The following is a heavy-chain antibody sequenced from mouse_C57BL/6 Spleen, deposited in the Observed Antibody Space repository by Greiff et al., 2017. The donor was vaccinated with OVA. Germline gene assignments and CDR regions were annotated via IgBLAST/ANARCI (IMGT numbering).Heavy chain of an antibody. CDR1: GYAFSSSW. Sequence: QVQLQQSGPELVKPGASVKISCKASGYAFSSSWMNWVKQRPGKGLEWIGRIYPGDGDTNYNGKFKGKATLTADKSSSTAYMQLSRLTSEDSAVYVCARNNYYGSSYSYFDVWGTGTTVTVSS. D-gene: IGHD1-1*01. CDR3: ARNNYYGSSYSYFDV. V-gene: IGHV1-82*01. J-gene: IGHJ1*03. CDR2: IYPGDGDT.